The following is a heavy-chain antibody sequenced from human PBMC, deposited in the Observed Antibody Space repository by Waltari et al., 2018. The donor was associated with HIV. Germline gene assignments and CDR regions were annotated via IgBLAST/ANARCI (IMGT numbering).Heavy chain of an antibody. CDR2: IRGGGDST. V-gene: IGHV3-23*01. CDR1: GFTFSPYA. J-gene: IGHJ4*02. CDR3: AKLASGWYGY. Sequence: EVQLLESGGGLVRPGGSLRLSCAASGFTFSPYAMTWVRQAPGKGLEWVSAIRGGGDSTYYADSVKGRFTISRDNSKNTLYLQMNSLRAEDTAVYFCAKLASGWYGYWGQGTLVTVSS. D-gene: IGHD6-19*01.